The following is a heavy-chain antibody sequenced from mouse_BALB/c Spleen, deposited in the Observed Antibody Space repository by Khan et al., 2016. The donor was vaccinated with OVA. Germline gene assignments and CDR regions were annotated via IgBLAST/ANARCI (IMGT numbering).Heavy chain of an antibody. CDR3: ARAGCLHGLLAY. CDR2: INPYYGSS. Sequence: VQLQQSGPEPVRPGASVKISCKASGYSFTDYMMYWVKQSHGKSLEWIGNINPYYGSSNYNLKFKDKATLTVDRSSSTAYMQLKSLTSEDSAVYFCARAGCLHGLLAYWGQGTLVTVST. V-gene: IGHV1-39*01. J-gene: IGHJ3*01. D-gene: IGHD2-2*01. CDR1: GYSFTDYM.